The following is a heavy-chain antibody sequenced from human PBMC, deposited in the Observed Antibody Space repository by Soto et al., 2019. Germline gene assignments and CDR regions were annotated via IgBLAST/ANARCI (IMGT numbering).Heavy chain of an antibody. Sequence: GSLRLSCTVSGFAFNNYGINWVRQAPGKGLEWVSSISKSDYTYYSDSVKGRFTISRDNAKNSVSLQMNTLRVEDTAVYYCAREDSIIIPAVSDFWGQGTLVTFSS. CDR2: ISKSDYT. V-gene: IGHV3-21*01. J-gene: IGHJ4*02. D-gene: IGHD2-2*01. CDR3: AREDSIIIPAVSDF. CDR1: GFAFNNYG.